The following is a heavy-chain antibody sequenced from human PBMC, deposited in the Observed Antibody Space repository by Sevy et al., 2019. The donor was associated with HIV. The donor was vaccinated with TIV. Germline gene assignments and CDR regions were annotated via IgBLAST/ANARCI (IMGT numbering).Heavy chain of an antibody. D-gene: IGHD2-15*01. J-gene: IGHJ4*02. CDR2: INPNSGGT. V-gene: IGHV1-2*02. CDR1: GYTFSGYY. CDR3: ARDLEEYCSGGSCYSSYYFDY. Sequence: ASVKVSCKASGYTFSGYYMHWVRQAPGQGLEWMGWINPNSGGTNYAQKFQGRVTMTRDTSISTAYMELSRLGSDDTAVYYCARDLEEYCSGGSCYSSYYFDYWGQGTLVTVSS.